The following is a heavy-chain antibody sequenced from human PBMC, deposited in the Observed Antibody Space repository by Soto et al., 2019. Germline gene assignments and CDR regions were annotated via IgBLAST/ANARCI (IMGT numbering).Heavy chain of an antibody. D-gene: IGHD5-12*01. CDR2: IIPILGIA. Sequence: QVQLVQSGAEVKKPGSSVKVSCKASGGTFSSYTISWVRQAPGQGLEWMGRIIPILGIANYAQKFQGRVTXTXDXFTSTAYMELSSLRSEDTAVYYCARAGIVATAEVDYWGQGTLVTVSS. CDR3: ARAGIVATAEVDY. V-gene: IGHV1-69*02. J-gene: IGHJ4*02. CDR1: GGTFSSYT.